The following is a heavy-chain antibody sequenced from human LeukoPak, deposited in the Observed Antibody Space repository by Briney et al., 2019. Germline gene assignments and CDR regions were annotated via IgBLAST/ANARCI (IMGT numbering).Heavy chain of an antibody. V-gene: IGHV3-49*04. D-gene: IGHD1-26*01. CDR2: IRSKAYGGTT. J-gene: IGHJ4*02. CDR3: TRVGEWGLLFNYFDY. CDR1: GFTFGDYA. Sequence: GGSLRLSCTASGFTFGDYAMSWVRQAPGKGLEWVGFIRSKAYGGTTEYAASVKGRFTISRDDSKSIAYLQMNSLKTEDTAVYYCTRVGEWGLLFNYFDYWGQGTLVTVSS.